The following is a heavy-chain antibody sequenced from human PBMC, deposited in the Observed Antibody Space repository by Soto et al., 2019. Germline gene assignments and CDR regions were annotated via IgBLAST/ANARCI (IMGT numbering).Heavy chain of an antibody. CDR1: GGTFSTYS. V-gene: IGHV1-69*06. J-gene: IGHJ4*02. Sequence: QVQLVQSGAEVKKPGSSVKVSCKTSGGTFSTYSIVWVRQAPGEGLEWMGGIIPIFGTANYAQKFQDRVTITADKSKNTAVMDLSSLKSEDTAMYYCASSSGNNYGVGTNYYFDYWGQGTLVTVS. D-gene: IGHD1-26*01. CDR3: ASSSGNNYGVGTNYYFDY. CDR2: IIPIFGTA.